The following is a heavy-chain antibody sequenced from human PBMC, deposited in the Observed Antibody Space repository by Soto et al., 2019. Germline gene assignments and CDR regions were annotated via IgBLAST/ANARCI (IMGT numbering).Heavy chain of an antibody. CDR3: ARALTSAAGLYFDY. J-gene: IGHJ4*02. Sequence: LSLTFTVSGDSISNYYWSWIRQPAGKGMEWIGRIHTTENTNYNPSLRSRVTMSVDTSNNQFSLKLTSLTAADTAVYYCARALTSAAGLYFDYWGQGTLVTVSS. V-gene: IGHV4-4*07. CDR1: GDSISNYY. CDR2: IHTTENT. D-gene: IGHD6-13*01.